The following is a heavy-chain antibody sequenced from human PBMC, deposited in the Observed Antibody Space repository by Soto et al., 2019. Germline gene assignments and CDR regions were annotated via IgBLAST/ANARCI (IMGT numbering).Heavy chain of an antibody. D-gene: IGHD6-19*01. CDR2: ISHDGINK. Sequence: QVRLVESGGGVVQPGRSLXLXXXXXXXXXXSXAMXXFRQPPGKGLEWVAVISHDGINKHYADSVKGRVTVSRDNSNHSLDLQLNSLRGEDTAMYYCARDMYSSDYFVKWFEPWGQGTLVTVSS. CDR1: XXXXXSXA. CDR3: ARDMYSSDYFVKWFEP. J-gene: IGHJ5*02. V-gene: IGHV3-30-3*01.